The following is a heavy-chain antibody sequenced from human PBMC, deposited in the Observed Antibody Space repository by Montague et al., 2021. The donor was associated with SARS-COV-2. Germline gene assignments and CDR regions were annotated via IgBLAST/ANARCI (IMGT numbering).Heavy chain of an antibody. J-gene: IGHJ3*02. Sequence: SETLSLTCTVSGGSISSYYWSWIRQPPGKGLEWVGYTYYGGSTNYNPSLKSRVTISVDTSKNQFSLKLSSVTAADTAVYYCARVSDFWSGYYTAVGAFDIWGQGTMVTVSS. V-gene: IGHV4-59*01. CDR2: TYYGGST. D-gene: IGHD3-3*01. CDR1: GGSISSYY. CDR3: ARVSDFWSGYYTAVGAFDI.